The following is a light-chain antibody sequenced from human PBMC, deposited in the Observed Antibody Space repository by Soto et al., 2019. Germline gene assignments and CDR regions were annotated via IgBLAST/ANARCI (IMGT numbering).Light chain of an antibody. J-gene: IGLJ1*01. CDR3: CSYAGTYTFYV. V-gene: IGLV2-11*01. CDR1: SSDVGGYDY. CDR2: NVT. Sequence: QSVLTQPRSVSGSPGQSVTISCTRTSSDVGGYDYVSWYQQHPGKAPKLMIYNVTKRPSGVPDRFSGSRSGNTASLTISGLQAEDDADYYCCSYAGTYTFYVFGTG.